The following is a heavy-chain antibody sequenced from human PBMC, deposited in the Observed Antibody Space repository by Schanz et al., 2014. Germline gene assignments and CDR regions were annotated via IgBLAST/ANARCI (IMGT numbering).Heavy chain of an antibody. J-gene: IGHJ5*02. CDR3: AREVGLYDRGWFDP. Sequence: QGQLVQSGPEVKEPGASVKVSCEASRYTFNTYGLNWVRQAPGQGLEWMGRIVPIAGITNYAQRFQGRVTITADKSSDTAYIELSSLRSEDTAVYYCAREVGLYDRGWFDPWGQGTLVTVSS. D-gene: IGHD3-22*01. CDR2: IVPIAGIT. CDR1: RYTFNTYG. V-gene: IGHV1-69*04.